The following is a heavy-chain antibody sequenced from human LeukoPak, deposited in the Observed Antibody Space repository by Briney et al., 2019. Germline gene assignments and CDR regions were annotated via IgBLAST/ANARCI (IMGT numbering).Heavy chain of an antibody. Sequence: SETLSLTCTASGYSISSGYYWGWIRQPPGKGLEWIGSIYHSGSTYYNPSLKSRVTISVDTSKNQFCLKLSSVTAADTAVYYCARVSGGNRSPFDIWGQGTMVTVSS. D-gene: IGHD1/OR15-1a*01. J-gene: IGHJ3*02. CDR2: IYHSGST. V-gene: IGHV4-38-2*02. CDR1: GYSISSGYY. CDR3: ARVSGGNRSPFDI.